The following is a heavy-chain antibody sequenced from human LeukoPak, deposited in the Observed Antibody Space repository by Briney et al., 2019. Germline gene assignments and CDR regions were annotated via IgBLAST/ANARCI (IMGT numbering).Heavy chain of an antibody. D-gene: IGHD2-2*01. CDR1: AFTFSSYW. V-gene: IGHV3-7*05. CDR2: TKKGGSEQ. CDR3: ARVGPGIVVVPAASYFDY. J-gene: IGHJ4*02. Sequence: GGSLRLSCGASAFTFSSYWMSWVRQAPGKGLEWVANTKKGGSEQYYVDSVKGRFTISRDNAKNSLYLQMNSLRAEDTAVYYCARVGPGIVVVPAASYFDYWGQGTLVTVSS.